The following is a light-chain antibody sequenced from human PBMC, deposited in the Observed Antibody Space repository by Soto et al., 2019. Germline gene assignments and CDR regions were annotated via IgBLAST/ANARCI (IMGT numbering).Light chain of an antibody. J-gene: IGKJ4*01. Sequence: DIQMTQSPSSLSASVGDRVTITCRAGQSISSYLNWYQQKPGKAPKLLIYAASSLQSGVPSRFSGSGSGTDFTLTISSLQPEDFATYYCKQSYSTLLTFGGGTKVDIK. CDR3: KQSYSTLLT. CDR2: AAS. V-gene: IGKV1-39*01. CDR1: QSISSY.